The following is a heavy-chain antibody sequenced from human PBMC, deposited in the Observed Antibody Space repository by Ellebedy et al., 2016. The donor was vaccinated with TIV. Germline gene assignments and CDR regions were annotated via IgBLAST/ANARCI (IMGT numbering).Heavy chain of an antibody. Sequence: GESLKISXAASGFTFSSYAMSWVRQAPGKGLEWVSAISGSGGSTYYADSVKGRFTISRDNSKNTLYLQMNSLRAEDTAVYYCARGGLHQKYYYYYYGMDVWGQGTTVTVSS. D-gene: IGHD2-2*01. CDR3: ARGGLHQKYYYYYYGMDV. V-gene: IGHV3-23*01. J-gene: IGHJ6*02. CDR2: ISGSGGST. CDR1: GFTFSSYA.